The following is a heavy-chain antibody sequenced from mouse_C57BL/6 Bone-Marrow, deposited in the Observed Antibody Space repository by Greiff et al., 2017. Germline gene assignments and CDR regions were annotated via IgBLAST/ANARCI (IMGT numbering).Heavy chain of an antibody. CDR2: ISSGGSYT. J-gene: IGHJ3*01. Sequence: EVKLVESGGDLVKPGGSLKLSCAASGFTFSSYGMSWVRQTPDKRLEWVATISSGGSYTYYPDSVKGRFTISRDNAKNTLYLQMSSLKSEDTAMYYCARHPLIYYGYDGFAYWGQGTLVTVSA. V-gene: IGHV5-6*01. CDR3: ARHPLIYYGYDGFAY. D-gene: IGHD2-2*01. CDR1: GFTFSSYG.